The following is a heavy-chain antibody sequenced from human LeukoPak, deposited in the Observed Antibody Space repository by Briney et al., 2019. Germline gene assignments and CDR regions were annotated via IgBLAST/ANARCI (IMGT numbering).Heavy chain of an antibody. Sequence: SLTLSLTCAISGDSVSSNSAAWNWIRQSPPGGLEWLGRTYYRSKWYNDYALPVKSRITINPDTSKNQFSLQLNSVTPEDTAVYYCSRVRASFDYWGQGTLVTVAS. CDR1: GDSVSSNSAA. CDR3: SRVRASFDY. CDR2: TYYRSKWYN. V-gene: IGHV6-1*01. D-gene: IGHD3-10*01. J-gene: IGHJ4*02.